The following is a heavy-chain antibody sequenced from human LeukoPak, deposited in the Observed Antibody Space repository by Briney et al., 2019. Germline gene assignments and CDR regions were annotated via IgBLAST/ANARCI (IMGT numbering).Heavy chain of an antibody. CDR1: GFTFSSYS. D-gene: IGHD1-26*01. CDR2: ISSSNNTI. J-gene: IGHJ4*02. Sequence: GGSLRLSCAASGFTFSSYSMNWVRQAPGKGLEWVSYISSSNNTIYYAGSVKGRFTISRDNAENSLYLQMNSLRAEDTAVYYCASRLGAKGYWGQGTLVTVSS. CDR3: ASRLGAKGY. V-gene: IGHV3-48*04.